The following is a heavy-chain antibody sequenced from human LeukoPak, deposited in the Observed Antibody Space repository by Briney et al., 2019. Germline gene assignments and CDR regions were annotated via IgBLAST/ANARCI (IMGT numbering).Heavy chain of an antibody. CDR3: ARDSPRGGWSMDV. CDR1: GFTFSSYW. CDR2: INHNGNVN. Sequence: GGSLRLSCAASGFTFSSYWMNWARQAPGKGLEWVASINHNGNVNYYVDSVKGRFTISRDNAKNSLYLQMSNLRAEDTAVYYCARDSPRGGWSMDVWGQGTTVTVSS. D-gene: IGHD6-19*01. V-gene: IGHV3-7*03. J-gene: IGHJ6*02.